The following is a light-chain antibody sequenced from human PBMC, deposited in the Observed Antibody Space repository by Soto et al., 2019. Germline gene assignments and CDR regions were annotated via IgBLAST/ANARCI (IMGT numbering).Light chain of an antibody. CDR2: DVT. V-gene: IGLV2-8*01. CDR1: SSDIGGYNS. Sequence: QSALTQSPSASGSPGQSVTISCTGTSSDIGGYNSVSWYQQHPGKAPKLMIYDVTKRPSGVPDRFSGSKSGNTASLTVSALQAEDEADYYCSSYTDRKHLVFGTGTQVTVL. CDR3: SSYTDRKHLV. J-gene: IGLJ1*01.